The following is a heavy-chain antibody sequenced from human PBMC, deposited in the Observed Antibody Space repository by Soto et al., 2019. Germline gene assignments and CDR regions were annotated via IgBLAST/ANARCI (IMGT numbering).Heavy chain of an antibody. D-gene: IGHD3-16*01. CDR3: TRGARGEWYLDL. V-gene: IGHV3-74*01. J-gene: IGHJ2*01. CDR1: GFTFSDYW. CDR2: LNSGGSST. Sequence: EVQLVESGGGLVQPGGSLRLSCAASGFTFSDYWMHWVRQAPGKGLVWVSRLNSGGSSTNYADSVKGRFTISRDNAKNTVHLQMNSLRAEDTAVCYCTRGARGEWYLDLWGRGTLVTVSS.